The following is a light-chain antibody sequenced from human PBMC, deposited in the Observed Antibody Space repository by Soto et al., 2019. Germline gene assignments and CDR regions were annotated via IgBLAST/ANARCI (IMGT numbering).Light chain of an antibody. CDR3: QQYNSYPWT. CDR2: KAS. Sequence: DIQMTQSPSTLSASVGDRVTITCRASQSISSWLAWYQQKPGKAPKLPIYKASSLDSGVPSRFSGSGSGTEFTLTISSLQPDDFATYYCQQYNSYPWTFGQGTKVEIK. CDR1: QSISSW. V-gene: IGKV1-5*03. J-gene: IGKJ1*01.